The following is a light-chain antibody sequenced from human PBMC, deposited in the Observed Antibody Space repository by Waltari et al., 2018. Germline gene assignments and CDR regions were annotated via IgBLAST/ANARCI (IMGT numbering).Light chain of an antibody. J-gene: IGLJ1*01. Sequence: QSALTQTASVSGSPGQSITISCTGTSSDIGSFNIVSWYQQHPGTAPKLMIYEVRQRPSWVSNRFSGSNSANTASLTISGLQAEDEADYYCCSYAGTIPFVFGTGTKVTVL. CDR3: CSYAGTIPFV. V-gene: IGLV2-23*02. CDR1: SSDIGSFNI. CDR2: EVR.